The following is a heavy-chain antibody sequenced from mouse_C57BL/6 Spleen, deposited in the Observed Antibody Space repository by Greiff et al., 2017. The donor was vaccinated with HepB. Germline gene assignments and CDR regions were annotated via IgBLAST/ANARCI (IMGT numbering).Heavy chain of an antibody. J-gene: IGHJ1*03. D-gene: IGHD2-1*01. Sequence: EVKLVESEGGLVQPGSSMKLSCTASGFTFSDYYMAWVRQVPEKGLEWVANINYDGSSTYYLDSLKSRFIISRDNAKNILYLQMSSLKSEDTATYYCARDYYGSYVWYFDVWGTGTTVTVSS. V-gene: IGHV5-16*01. CDR1: GFTFSDYY. CDR3: ARDYYGSYVWYFDV. CDR2: INYDGSST.